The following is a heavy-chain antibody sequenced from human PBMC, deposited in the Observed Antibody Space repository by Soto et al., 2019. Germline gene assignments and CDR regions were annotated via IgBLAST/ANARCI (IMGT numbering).Heavy chain of an antibody. Sequence: EVQLVASGGGLVQPGGSLRLSCAASGFTVNDYFIDWVRLAPGKGLEWVGRTRNEARGYNTDYAASVTGRFIISREHAKNSLSLQMNGLKTEDTAVYYCVRDNGWTYDSWGQGTLVTVSS. CDR3: VRDNGWTYDS. CDR2: TRNEARGYNT. V-gene: IGHV3-72*01. D-gene: IGHD2-8*01. CDR1: GFTVNDYF. J-gene: IGHJ5*01.